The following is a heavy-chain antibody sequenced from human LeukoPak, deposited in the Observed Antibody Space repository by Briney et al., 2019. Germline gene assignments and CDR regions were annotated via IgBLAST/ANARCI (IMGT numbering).Heavy chain of an antibody. J-gene: IGHJ4*02. D-gene: IGHD6-6*01. CDR2: ISGGGETI. CDR1: GFTFNYYA. CDR3: AREDARQPPRRSEF. Sequence: PGGSLRLSCAASGFTFNYYAMTWVRQRPGKGLEWISSISGGGETIYYRDSMKGRFTVSRDNSKKTLFLQMNSLKAEDTAVYFCAREDARQPPRRSEFWGQGTLVTVSS. V-gene: IGHV3-23*01.